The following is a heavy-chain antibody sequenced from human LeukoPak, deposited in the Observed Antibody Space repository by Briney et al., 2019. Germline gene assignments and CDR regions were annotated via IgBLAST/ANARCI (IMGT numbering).Heavy chain of an antibody. CDR3: ARARCGITSCKVYDH. Sequence: PSETLSLTCNVSGGSMRSYYWSWIRQPAGKGLEWIGRIYSTGSTNYNPSLTRRVPISLGTAKNQFSLRLSSVTAADTAVYYCARARCGITSCKVYDHWGQGTLVTVSS. CDR2: IYSTGST. J-gene: IGHJ4*02. CDR1: GGSMRSYY. D-gene: IGHD2-2*01. V-gene: IGHV4-4*07.